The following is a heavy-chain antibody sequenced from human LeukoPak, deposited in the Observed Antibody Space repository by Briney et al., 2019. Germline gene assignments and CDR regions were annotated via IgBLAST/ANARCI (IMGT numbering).Heavy chain of an antibody. CDR1: GGTFSSYA. Sequence: GSSVKVSCKASGGTFSSYAISWVRQAPGQGLEWMGGIIPIFGTANYAQKFQGRVTITTDESTSTAYMELSSLRSEDTAVYYCARDAVSSSSGNWFDPWGQGTLVTVSS. V-gene: IGHV1-69*05. CDR3: ARDAVSSSSGNWFDP. J-gene: IGHJ5*02. CDR2: IIPIFGTA. D-gene: IGHD6-6*01.